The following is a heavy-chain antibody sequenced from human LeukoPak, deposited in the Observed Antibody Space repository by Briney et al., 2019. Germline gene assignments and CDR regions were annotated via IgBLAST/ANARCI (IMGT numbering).Heavy chain of an antibody. CDR1: GFTFSSYW. CDR2: ISYDGSNK. Sequence: GGSLRLSCAASGFTFSSYWMSWVRQAPGKGLEWVAVISYDGSNKYYADSVKGRFTISRDNSKNTLYLQMNSLRAEDTAVYYCASEGGRQWLVLNFDYWGQGTLVTVSS. D-gene: IGHD6-19*01. CDR3: ASEGGRQWLVLNFDY. J-gene: IGHJ4*02. V-gene: IGHV3-30*03.